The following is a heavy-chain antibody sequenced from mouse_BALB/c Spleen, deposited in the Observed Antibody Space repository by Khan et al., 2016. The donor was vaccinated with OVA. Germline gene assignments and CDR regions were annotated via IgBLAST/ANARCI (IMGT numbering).Heavy chain of an antibody. Sequence: VQLQQSGPELVKPGASVKISCKASGYSFTGYFMNWVMQSHGKSLEWIGRINPHIGETLYNQKFKDKATLTVDESSSTAHMELRSLASEDSAVYYCTRIYRSDFDYWGQGTTHTVSS. D-gene: IGHD1-1*01. CDR3: TRIYRSDFDY. CDR2: INPHIGET. CDR1: GYSFTGYF. J-gene: IGHJ2*01. V-gene: IGHV1-20*02.